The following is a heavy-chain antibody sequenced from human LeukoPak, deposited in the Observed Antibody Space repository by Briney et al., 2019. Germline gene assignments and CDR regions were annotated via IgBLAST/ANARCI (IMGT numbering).Heavy chain of an antibody. CDR3: ARGDYYYMDV. Sequence: SETLSLTCTVSGYSISSGYYWGWIRQPPGKGLEWIGSIYHSGSTYYNPSLKSRVTISVDTSKNQFSLKLSSVTAADTAVYYCARGDYYYMDVWGKGTTVTVSS. V-gene: IGHV4-38-2*02. CDR2: IYHSGST. J-gene: IGHJ6*03. CDR1: GYSISSGYY.